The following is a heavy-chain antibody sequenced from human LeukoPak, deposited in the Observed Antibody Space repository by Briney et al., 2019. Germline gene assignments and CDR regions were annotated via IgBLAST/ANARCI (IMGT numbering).Heavy chain of an antibody. V-gene: IGHV4-34*01. CDR2: INHSGGN. Sequence: PSETLSLRCAVSGGSFSGYYWTWIRQSPVKGLEWIGEINHSGGNNCNPSIKSRVSISVDTSKNQFSLKLSSVTAADTAVYYCARGFDLWGRGTLVTVSS. J-gene: IGHJ2*01. CDR3: ARGFDL. CDR1: GGSFSGYY.